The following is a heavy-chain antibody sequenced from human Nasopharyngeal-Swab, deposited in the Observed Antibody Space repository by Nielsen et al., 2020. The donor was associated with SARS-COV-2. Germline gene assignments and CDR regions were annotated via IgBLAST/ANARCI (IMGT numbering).Heavy chain of an antibody. CDR1: GFTFSSYW. J-gene: IGHJ4*02. CDR2: IKQDGSEK. CDR3: ARDRASGDSYFDY. D-gene: IGHD4-17*01. V-gene: IGHV3-7*01. Sequence: GESLKISCAASGFTFSSYWMSWVRQAPGKGLEWVANIKQDGSEKYYADSVKGRFTISRDNSKNTLYLQMNSLRAEDTAVYYCARDRASGDSYFDYWGQGTLVTVSS.